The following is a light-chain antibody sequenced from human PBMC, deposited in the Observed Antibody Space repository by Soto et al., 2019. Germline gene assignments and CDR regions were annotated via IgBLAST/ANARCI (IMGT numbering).Light chain of an antibody. J-gene: IGKJ1*01. Sequence: EIVLTQSPATLSLSPGERATLSCRASQRVSSYLAWYQQKPGQPPRLLISDASNRATAIPARFSGSGSGTAFTLTISSLEPEDFAVYYCQQRSDWPPAFGQETNVEVK. CDR2: DAS. V-gene: IGKV3-11*01. CDR3: QQRSDWPPA. CDR1: QRVSSY.